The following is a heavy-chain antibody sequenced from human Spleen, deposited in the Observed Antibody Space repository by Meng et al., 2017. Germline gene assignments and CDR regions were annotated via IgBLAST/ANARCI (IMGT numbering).Heavy chain of an antibody. Sequence: GESLKISCAASGFTFSSYAMSWVRQAPGKGLEWVSAISGSGGSTYYADSVKGRFTISRDNSKNTLYLQMKSLRAEDTAVYYCARDFAWGFNKEAFDYWGQGTLVTVSS. CDR1: GFTFSSYA. V-gene: IGHV3-23*01. CDR3: ARDFAWGFNKEAFDY. CDR2: ISGSGGST. D-gene: IGHD7-27*01. J-gene: IGHJ4*02.